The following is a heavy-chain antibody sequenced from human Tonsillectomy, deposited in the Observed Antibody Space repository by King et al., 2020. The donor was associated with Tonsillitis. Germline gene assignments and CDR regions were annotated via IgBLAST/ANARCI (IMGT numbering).Heavy chain of an antibody. D-gene: IGHD6-13*01. CDR3: ARLAADGSAAAWLSWFDP. CDR2: IDPSASLS. V-gene: IGHV5-10-1*03. Sequence: VQLVESGAEVRKAGEALRISCETSDYSFTDYWITWVRQTPGKGLEWMGTIDPSASLSSYSPSLQGHVTISADKSINTAYLQWSSLSASDTAIYFCARLAADGSAAAWLSWFDPWGQGTRVTVSS. J-gene: IGHJ5*02. CDR1: DYSFTDYW.